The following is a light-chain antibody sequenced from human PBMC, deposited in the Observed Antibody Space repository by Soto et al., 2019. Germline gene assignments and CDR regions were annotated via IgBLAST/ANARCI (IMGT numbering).Light chain of an antibody. CDR2: DVS. J-gene: IGKJ1*01. CDR1: QSVRGS. CDR3: QQFYMGWT. Sequence: DIQMTQSPSTLSASVGDRVTLTCRASQSVRGSLAWYQQQPRNAPKLLIYDVSNLESGVQSRFSAFGSGTEFTLSISSVPHDDFGTYYCQQFYMGWTFGQGTRVDLK. V-gene: IGKV1-5*01.